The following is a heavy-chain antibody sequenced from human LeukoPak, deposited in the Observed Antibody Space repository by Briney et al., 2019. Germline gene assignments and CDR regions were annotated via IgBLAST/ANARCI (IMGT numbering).Heavy chain of an antibody. V-gene: IGHV3-20*04. J-gene: IGHJ3*02. Sequence: GGSLRLSCAASGFTFDDYGLSWVRQAPGKGLEWVSTINWNGGSTGYADSVKGRFTISRDNAKNSLYLQMNSLRAEDTAVYYCARDLDMVVMGEAAFDIWGQGTMVTVSS. CDR1: GFTFDDYG. CDR2: INWNGGST. CDR3: ARDLDMVVMGEAAFDI. D-gene: IGHD3-16*01.